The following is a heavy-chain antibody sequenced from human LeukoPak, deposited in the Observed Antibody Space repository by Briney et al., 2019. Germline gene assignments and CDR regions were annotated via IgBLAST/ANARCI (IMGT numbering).Heavy chain of an antibody. V-gene: IGHV4-4*02. CDR2: IYHSGST. J-gene: IGHJ3*02. CDR3: AKYCSGGSCYYDAFDI. Sequence: SETLSLTCVVSGGSISSNTWWSWVRQSPGKGPEWIGEIYHSGSTNYNPSLKSRVTISVDTSKNQFSLKLSSVTAADTAVYYCAKYCSGGSCYYDAFDIWGQGTMVTVSS. CDR1: GGSISSNTW. D-gene: IGHD2-15*01.